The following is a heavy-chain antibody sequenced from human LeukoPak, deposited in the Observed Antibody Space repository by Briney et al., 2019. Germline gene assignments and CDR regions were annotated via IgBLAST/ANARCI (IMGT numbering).Heavy chain of an antibody. CDR2: INPNSGGT. V-gene: IGHV1-2*02. CDR1: GYTFTGYY. D-gene: IGHD4-17*01. J-gene: IGHJ5*02. Sequence: ASVKVSCKASGYTFTGYYVHWVRQAPGQGLEWMGWINPNSGGTSYAQKFQGRVTMTRDTSISTAYMELSRLRSDDTAVYYCARVFPPYGDYEGESNWFDPWGQGTLVTVSS. CDR3: ARVFPPYGDYEGESNWFDP.